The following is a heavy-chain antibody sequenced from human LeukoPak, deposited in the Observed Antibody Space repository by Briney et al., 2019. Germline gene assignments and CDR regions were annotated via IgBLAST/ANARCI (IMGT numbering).Heavy chain of an antibody. J-gene: IGHJ4*02. V-gene: IGHV3-30*02. D-gene: IGHD4-23*01. CDR3: AKGVTVVTPFDY. CDR1: GFTFSSYG. CDR2: TRYDGSNK. Sequence: PGGSLRLSCAASGFTFSSYGMHWVRQAPGKGLEWVAFTRYDGSNKYYADSVKGRFTISRDNSKNTLYLQMNSLRAEDTAVYYCAKGVTVVTPFDYWGQGTLVTVSS.